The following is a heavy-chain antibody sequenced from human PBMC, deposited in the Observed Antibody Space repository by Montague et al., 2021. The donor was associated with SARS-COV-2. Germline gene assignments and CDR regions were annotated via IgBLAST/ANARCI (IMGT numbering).Heavy chain of an antibody. J-gene: IGHJ4*02. CDR2: IYYSGST. CDR3: ARQGRDGYNTYYFDY. V-gene: IGHV4-39*01. D-gene: IGHD5-24*01. Sequence: SETLSLTCTVSGGSISSSSYYWGWIRQPPGKGLEWIGSIYYSGSTYYNPSLKSRVTISVDTSKNQFSLKLSSVTAADTAVYYRARQGRDGYNTYYFDYWGQGTLVTVSS. CDR1: GGSISSSSYY.